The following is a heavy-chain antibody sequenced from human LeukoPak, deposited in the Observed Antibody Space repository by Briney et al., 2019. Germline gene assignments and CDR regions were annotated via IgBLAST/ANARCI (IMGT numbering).Heavy chain of an antibody. CDR3: AKDDSSGYQEYFQH. J-gene: IGHJ1*01. CDR2: ISGSGGST. V-gene: IGHV3-23*01. D-gene: IGHD3-22*01. Sequence: GGSPRLSCAATGFTFSSYAMSWVRQAPGKGLEWVSAISGSGGSTYYADSVKGRFTISRDNSKNTLYLQMNSLRAEDTAVYYCAKDDSSGYQEYFQHWGQGTLVTVSS. CDR1: GFTFSSYA.